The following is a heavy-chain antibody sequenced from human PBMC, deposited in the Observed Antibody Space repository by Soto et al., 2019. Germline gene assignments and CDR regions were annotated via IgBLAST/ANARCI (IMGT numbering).Heavy chain of an antibody. J-gene: IGHJ6*02. V-gene: IGHV1-2*04. CDR1: GYTFTGYY. CDR2: INPNSGGT. Sequence: ASVKVSCTASGYTFTGYYMHWVRQAPGQGLEWMGWINPNSGGTNYAQKFQGWVTMTRDTSISTAYMELSRLRSDDTAVYYCASSITVTTAYGMDVWGQGTTVTVSS. CDR3: ASSITVTTAYGMDV. D-gene: IGHD4-4*01.